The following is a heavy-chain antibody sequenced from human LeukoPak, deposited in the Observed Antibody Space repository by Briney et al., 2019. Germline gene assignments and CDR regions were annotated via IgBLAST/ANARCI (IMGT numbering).Heavy chain of an antibody. D-gene: IGHD3-22*01. Sequence: GGSLRLSCAASGFTFSSYSMSWVRQAPGKGLEWVSAISGSGGSTYYADSVKGRFTISRDNSKNTLYLQLNSLRAEDTAVYYCAKDMPHYYDSSGYPDGGEGTLVTVSS. CDR2: ISGSGGST. CDR3: AKDMPHYYDSSGYPD. CDR1: GFTFSSYS. J-gene: IGHJ4*02. V-gene: IGHV3-23*01.